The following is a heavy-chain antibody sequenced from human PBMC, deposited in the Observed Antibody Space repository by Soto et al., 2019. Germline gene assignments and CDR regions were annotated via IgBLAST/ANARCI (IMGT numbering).Heavy chain of an antibody. CDR1: GGSFSGYY. J-gene: IGHJ6*02. D-gene: IGHD5-18*01. Sequence: QVQLQQWGAGLLKPSETLSLTCAVYGGSFSGYYWSWIRQPPGKGLEWIGEINHSGSTNYNPSLKSLVTTREDTSKNQFPQKLSLGTAADTVVYYCTRGRDTAMADYYYGMDVWGQGTTVTVSS. CDR3: TRGRDTAMADYYYGMDV. CDR2: INHSGST. V-gene: IGHV4-34*01.